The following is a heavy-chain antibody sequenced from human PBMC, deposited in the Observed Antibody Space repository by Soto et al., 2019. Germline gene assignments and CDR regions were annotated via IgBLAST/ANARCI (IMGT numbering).Heavy chain of an antibody. Sequence: QVHLVQSGAEVKKPGASVKVSCQGSGYAFTTYGITWVRQAPGQGLEWMGWISAHNGNTNYAQKLQGRVTVTRDTSTSTAYMELRSLRYDDTDVYYCARGRYGDYWGQGALVTVSS. CDR1: GYAFTTYG. J-gene: IGHJ4*02. CDR2: ISAHNGNT. D-gene: IGHD1-1*01. V-gene: IGHV1-18*01. CDR3: ARGRYGDY.